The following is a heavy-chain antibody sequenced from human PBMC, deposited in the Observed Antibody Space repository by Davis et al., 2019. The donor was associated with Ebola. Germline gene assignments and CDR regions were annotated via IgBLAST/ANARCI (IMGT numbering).Heavy chain of an antibody. Sequence: SVKVSCKASGYDFTNYAVHWVRQAPGQGLEWMGGIIPIFGTANYAQKFQGRVTITADESTSTAYMELSSLRSEDTAVYYCARGYYGGLSHNWFDPWGQGTLVTVSS. CDR2: IIPIFGTA. CDR3: ARGYYGGLSHNWFDP. V-gene: IGHV1-69*13. D-gene: IGHD3-10*01. J-gene: IGHJ5*02. CDR1: GYDFTNYA.